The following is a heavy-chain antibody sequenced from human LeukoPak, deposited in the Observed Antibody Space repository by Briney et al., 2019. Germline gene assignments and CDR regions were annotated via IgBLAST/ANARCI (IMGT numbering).Heavy chain of an antibody. CDR1: GYTFTGYY. J-gene: IGHJ5*02. D-gene: IGHD6-13*01. V-gene: IGHV1-2*02. CDR2: INLNSGGT. Sequence: ASVKVSCTPSGYTFTGYYMHWVRQAPGRGLKWMGWINLNSGGTNYAQKFQGRVTMTRDTSISPAYMELSRLRSDDTAVYRCASLRVAAGTGNWFDPWGQGTLVTVSS. CDR3: ASLRVAAGTGNWFDP.